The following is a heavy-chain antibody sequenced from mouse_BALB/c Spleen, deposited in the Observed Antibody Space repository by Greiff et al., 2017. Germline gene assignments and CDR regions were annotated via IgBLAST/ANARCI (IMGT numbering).Heavy chain of an antibody. Sequence: EVQGVESGGGLVKPGGSLKLSCAASGFTFSDYYMYWVRQTPEKRLEWVATISDGGSYTYYPDSVKGRFTISRDNAKNNLYLQMSSLKSEDTAMYNCERGDYYGRGGFAYWGQGTLVTVSA. V-gene: IGHV5-4*02. CDR2: ISDGGSYT. CDR3: ERGDYYGRGGFAY. D-gene: IGHD1-1*01. J-gene: IGHJ3*01. CDR1: GFTFSDYY.